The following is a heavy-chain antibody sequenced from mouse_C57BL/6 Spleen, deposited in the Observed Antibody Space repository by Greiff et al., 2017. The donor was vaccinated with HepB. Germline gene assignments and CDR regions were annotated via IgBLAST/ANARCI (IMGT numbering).Heavy chain of an antibody. Sequence: EVQLVESGGGLVKPGGSLKLSCAASGFTFSDYGMHWVRQAPEKGLEWVAYISSGSSTIYYADTVKGRFTISRDNAKNTLFLQMTSLRSEDTAMYYCARLPYCNYENAMDYWGQGTSVTVSS. J-gene: IGHJ4*01. D-gene: IGHD2-1*01. CDR3: ARLPYCNYENAMDY. V-gene: IGHV5-17*01. CDR2: ISSGSSTI. CDR1: GFTFSDYG.